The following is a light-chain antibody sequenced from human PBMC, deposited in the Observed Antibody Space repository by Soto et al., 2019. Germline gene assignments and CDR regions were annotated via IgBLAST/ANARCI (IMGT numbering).Light chain of an antibody. J-gene: IGKJ4*01. CDR3: QQYGNSPLT. Sequence: PGERVTLSCRASQSVSSSYLTWYQQKPGQAPRLLIYGASTRATGIPARFSGSGSGTDFTLTISSLQPEDFAVYYCQQYGNSPLTFGGGTKVDIK. V-gene: IGKV3-20*01. CDR2: GAS. CDR1: QSVSSSY.